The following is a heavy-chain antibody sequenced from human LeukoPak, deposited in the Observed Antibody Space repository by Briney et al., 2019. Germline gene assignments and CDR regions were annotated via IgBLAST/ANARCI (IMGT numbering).Heavy chain of an antibody. D-gene: IGHD2-2*01. CDR2: IYYSGST. CDR3: ARPGCSSTSCYRSVGWFDP. V-gene: IGHV4-39*01. Sequence: SETLSLTCTVSGGSISSSSYYWCWIRQPPGKGLEWIGGIYYSGSTYYNPSLKSRVTISVDTSKNQFSLKLSSVTAADTAVYYCARPGCSSTSCYRSVGWFDPWGQGTLVTVSS. J-gene: IGHJ5*02. CDR1: GGSISSSSYY.